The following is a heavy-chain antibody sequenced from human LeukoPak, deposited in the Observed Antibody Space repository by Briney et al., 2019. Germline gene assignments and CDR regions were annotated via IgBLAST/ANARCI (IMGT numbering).Heavy chain of an antibody. Sequence: SETLSLTCAVYGGSFSGYYWSWIRQPPGKGLEWIGEINHSGGTNYNPSLKSRVTISVDTSKNQFSLKLSSVTAADTAVYYCARVTGWAFDIWGQGTMVTVSS. J-gene: IGHJ3*02. CDR2: INHSGGT. V-gene: IGHV4-34*01. CDR3: ARVTGWAFDI. D-gene: IGHD2-21*02. CDR1: GGSFSGYY.